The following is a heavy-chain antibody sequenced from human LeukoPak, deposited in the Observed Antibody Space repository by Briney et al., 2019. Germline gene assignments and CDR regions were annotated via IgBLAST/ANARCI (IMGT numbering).Heavy chain of an antibody. J-gene: IGHJ6*02. D-gene: IGHD2-2*02. CDR2: IYYSGST. Sequence: SETLSLTCTVSGGSVSSGSYYWSWIRQPPGKGLEWIGYIYYSGSTNYNPSLKSRVTISVDTSKNQFSLKLSSVTAADTAVYYCVREGPLTVQVPTAIRGYYYGLDVWGQGTTVTV. V-gene: IGHV4-61*01. CDR1: GGSVSSGSYY. CDR3: VREGPLTVQVPTAIRGYYYGLDV.